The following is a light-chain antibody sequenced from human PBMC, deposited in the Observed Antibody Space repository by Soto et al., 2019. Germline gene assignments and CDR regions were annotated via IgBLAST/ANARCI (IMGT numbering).Light chain of an antibody. Sequence: QAVVTQPPSASGTPGQRVTISCSGSSSNIGRNHVYWYQQLPGTAPKPLMYRNNQRPSWVPDRFSGSKSGTSASLAISGLRSEDEADYYCAAWDDSLSGPVFGGGTKLTVL. CDR3: AAWDDSLSGPV. V-gene: IGLV1-47*01. CDR1: SSNIGRNH. CDR2: RNN. J-gene: IGLJ2*01.